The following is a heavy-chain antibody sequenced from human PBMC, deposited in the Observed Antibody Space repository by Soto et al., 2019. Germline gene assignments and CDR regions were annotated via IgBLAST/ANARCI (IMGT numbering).Heavy chain of an antibody. CDR3: AKVPQWVLRYHDWFFDY. CDR2: ISGSGDTT. D-gene: IGHD3-9*01. Sequence: EVHLLESGGGLVQPGGSLRLSCAVSGFSFSNSAMTWVRQAPGKGLEWVSGISGSGDTTYNTDSVKGRFAISRDTSKNVVYLQMRSLRAEDTAVYYCAKVPQWVLRYHDWFFDYWGQGTLVTVSS. CDR1: GFSFSNSA. J-gene: IGHJ4*02. V-gene: IGHV3-23*01.